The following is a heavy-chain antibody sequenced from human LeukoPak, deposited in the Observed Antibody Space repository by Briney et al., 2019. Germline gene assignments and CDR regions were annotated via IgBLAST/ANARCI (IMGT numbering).Heavy chain of an antibody. CDR2: INPNSGGT. D-gene: IGHD5-18*01. V-gene: IGHV1-2*04. Sequence: ASVKVSCKASGYTFTGYYMHWVRPAPGQGLEWMGWINPNSGGTNYAQKFQGWVTMTRDTSISTAYMELSRLRSDDTAVYYCAMLDTAMGTDYWGQGTLVTVSS. CDR1: GYTFTGYY. J-gene: IGHJ4*02. CDR3: AMLDTAMGTDY.